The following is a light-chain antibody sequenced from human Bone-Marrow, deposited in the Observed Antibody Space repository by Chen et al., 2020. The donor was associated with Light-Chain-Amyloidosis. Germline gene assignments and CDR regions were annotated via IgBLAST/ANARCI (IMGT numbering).Light chain of an antibody. J-gene: IGLJ3*02. Sequence: SYVLTQPSSVSVAPGQTAPIACGGNNIGSTGVHWYQQTPGQAPLLVVYDDSDRPSGIPERLAGSNSGNTATLTISRGEAGDEADYYCQVWDRSSDRPVFGGGTKLTVL. CDR1: NIGSTG. V-gene: IGLV3-21*02. CDR3: QVWDRSSDRPV. CDR2: DDS.